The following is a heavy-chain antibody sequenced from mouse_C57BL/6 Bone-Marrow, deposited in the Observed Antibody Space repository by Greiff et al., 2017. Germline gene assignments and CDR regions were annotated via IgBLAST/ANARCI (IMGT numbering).Heavy chain of an antibody. CDR3: ARGDYYGRSYWYFDV. J-gene: IGHJ1*03. CDR1: GFSLTSYG. Sequence: VKLMESGPGLVAPSQSLSITCTVSGFSLTSYGVHWVRQPPGKGLEWLVVIWSDGSTTYNSALKSRLSISKDNSKSQVFLKMNSLQTDDTAMYYCARGDYYGRSYWYFDVWGTGTTVTVSS. D-gene: IGHD1-1*01. V-gene: IGHV2-6*03. CDR2: IWSDGST.